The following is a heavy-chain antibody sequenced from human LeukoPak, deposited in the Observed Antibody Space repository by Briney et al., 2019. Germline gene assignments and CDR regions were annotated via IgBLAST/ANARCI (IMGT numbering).Heavy chain of an antibody. Sequence: ASVKVSCKASGYTFTSFGISWVRQAPGQGLEWMGWITIYSGHTTAQNFQGRVTMTTDTSTNTAYMELRSLRYDDTAVYYCARERVYIAAAGYSRLLDYWGQGTLVTVSS. CDR2: ITIYSGHT. J-gene: IGHJ4*02. D-gene: IGHD6-13*01. V-gene: IGHV1-18*01. CDR1: GYTFTSFG. CDR3: ARERVYIAAAGYSRLLDY.